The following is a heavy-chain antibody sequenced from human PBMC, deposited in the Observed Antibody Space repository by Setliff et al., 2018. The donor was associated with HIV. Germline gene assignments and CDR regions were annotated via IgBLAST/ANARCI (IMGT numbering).Heavy chain of an antibody. CDR1: GFTFSSYA. J-gene: IGHJ4*02. Sequence: GGSLRLSCAASGFTFSSYAMHWVRQAPGKGLEWVSAIAGNKGTTFYADYVKGRFTISRDNSKNTLYLQMTSLRAEDTAVYYCAKDPRAAVATICDYWGQGTLVTVSS. CDR3: AKDPRAAVATICDY. V-gene: IGHV3-23*01. D-gene: IGHD5-12*01. CDR2: IAGNKGTT.